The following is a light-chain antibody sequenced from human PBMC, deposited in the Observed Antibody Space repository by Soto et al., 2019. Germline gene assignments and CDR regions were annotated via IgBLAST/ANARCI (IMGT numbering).Light chain of an antibody. CDR1: SSDVGSYNR. CDR3: SSYTSSNTYV. J-gene: IGLJ1*01. V-gene: IGLV2-18*02. Sequence: QCDLTQPPSVSGSPGQSVTISCTGTSSDVGSYNRVSWYQQPPGTAPKLMIYDVCNRPSGVPDRFSVSKSGNTASLTISGLQADDEADYYCSSYTSSNTYVFGTGTKVTVL. CDR2: DVC.